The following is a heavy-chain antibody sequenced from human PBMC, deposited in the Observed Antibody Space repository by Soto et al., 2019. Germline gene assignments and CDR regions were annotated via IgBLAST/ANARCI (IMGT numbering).Heavy chain of an antibody. Sequence: EVQRVESGGGLVKPGGSLRLSCAVSGFTFNSYSMNWVSQAPGQGLEWVSSISSFSTYMYYTDSVKGLFTISRDNARNSLYLQMTSLRAEDTALYYCARAGGYSRTTPHPRAYDTDVWGQGTTVTVSS. D-gene: IGHD6-13*01. CDR1: GFTFNSYS. V-gene: IGHV3-21*01. CDR3: ARAGGYSRTTPHPRAYDTDV. CDR2: ISSFSTYM. J-gene: IGHJ6*02.